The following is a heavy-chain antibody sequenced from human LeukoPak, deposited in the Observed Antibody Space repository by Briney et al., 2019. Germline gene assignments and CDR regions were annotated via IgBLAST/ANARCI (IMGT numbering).Heavy chain of an antibody. D-gene: IGHD5-24*01. CDR3: AKEGRSLQTY. CDR1: GFTFSSYS. CDR2: IKEDGTET. Sequence: GGSLRLSCAASGFTFSSYSMNWVRQAPGKGLEWVANIKEDGTETYYVDSVKGRFTISRDNAKNSLYLQMNSLRVEDTAVYYCAKEGRSLQTYWGQGTLVTVSS. V-gene: IGHV3-7*03. J-gene: IGHJ4*02.